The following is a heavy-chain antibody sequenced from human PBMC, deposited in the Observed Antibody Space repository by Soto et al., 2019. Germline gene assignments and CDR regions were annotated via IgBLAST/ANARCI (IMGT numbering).Heavy chain of an antibody. Sequence: EVQLLESGGGLVQPGGSLRLSCAASGFTFSTYAITWVGQAPGKGLEWVSGISGGGDSTSYADSVKGRFTISRDNSKNTLYLQMNSLRADDTAIYYCAKDRWSVPEGYFDYWGQGILVTVSS. CDR1: GFTFSTYA. D-gene: IGHD3-3*01. CDR2: ISGGGDST. V-gene: IGHV3-23*01. CDR3: AKDRWSVPEGYFDY. J-gene: IGHJ4*02.